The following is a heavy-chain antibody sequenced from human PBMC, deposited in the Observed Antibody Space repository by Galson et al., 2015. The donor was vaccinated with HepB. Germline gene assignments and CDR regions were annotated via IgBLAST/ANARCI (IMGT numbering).Heavy chain of an antibody. CDR2: IIPIFGTA. V-gene: IGHV1-69*13. Sequence: SVKVSCKASGGTFSSYAFSWVRQAPGQGLDWMGGIIPIFGTANYAQKFQGRVTITADESTSTAYMELSSLRSEDTAVYYCASGLSSIAARRYNYYYMDVWGKGTTVTVSS. CDR3: ASGLSSIAARRYNYYYMDV. J-gene: IGHJ6*03. D-gene: IGHD6-6*01. CDR1: GGTFSSYA.